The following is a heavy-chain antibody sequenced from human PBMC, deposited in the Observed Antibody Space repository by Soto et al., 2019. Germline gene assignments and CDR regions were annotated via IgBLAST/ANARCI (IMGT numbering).Heavy chain of an antibody. CDR2: INHSGST. J-gene: IGHJ6*03. Sequence: QVQLQQWGAGLLKPSETLSLTCAVYGGSFSGYYWSWIRQPPGKGLEWIGEINHSGSTNYNPSLKSRVTLSVDTSKNQFSLKLSSVTAADTAVYYCARGGTRGWNYYPLYYYMDVWGKGTTVTVSS. V-gene: IGHV4-34*01. CDR1: GGSFSGYY. CDR3: ARGGTRGWNYYPLYYYMDV. D-gene: IGHD1-7*01.